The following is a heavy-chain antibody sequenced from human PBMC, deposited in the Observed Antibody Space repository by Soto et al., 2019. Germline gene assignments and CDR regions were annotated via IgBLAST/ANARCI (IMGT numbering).Heavy chain of an antibody. CDR3: ARGGLYASGGVGP. D-gene: IGHD3-10*01. CDR2: IIPMSDTT. Sequence: QVQLVQSGAEVKKPGSSVKVSCKASGGTFSFDSITWVRQAPGQGLEWMGGIIPMSDTTKYAQKFQDRVTITADKSTTTAYMELRSLRFDDTAMYFCARGGLYASGGVGPWGQGTLVTVSS. V-gene: IGHV1-69*06. J-gene: IGHJ5*02. CDR1: GGTFSFDS.